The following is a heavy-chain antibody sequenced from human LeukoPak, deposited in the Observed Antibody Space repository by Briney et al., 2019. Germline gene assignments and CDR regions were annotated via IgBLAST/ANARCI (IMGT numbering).Heavy chain of an antibody. Sequence: SETLSLTCTVSGGSISSSSYYWGWIRQPPGKGLEWIGSIYYSGSTYYNPSLKSRVTISVDTSKNQFSLKLSSVTAADTAVYYCARGSGWYGHYFDYWGQGTLVTVSS. J-gene: IGHJ4*02. D-gene: IGHD6-19*01. V-gene: IGHV4-39*07. CDR1: GGSISSSSYY. CDR3: ARGSGWYGHYFDY. CDR2: IYYSGST.